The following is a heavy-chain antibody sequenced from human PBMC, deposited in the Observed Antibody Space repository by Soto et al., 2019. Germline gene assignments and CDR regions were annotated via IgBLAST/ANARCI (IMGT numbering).Heavy chain of an antibody. CDR3: ARQGAVSGASAILGY. CDR1: GGSFSGYY. V-gene: IGHV4-34*01. J-gene: IGHJ4*02. Sequence: QVQLQQWGAGLLKPSETLSLTCAVYGGSFSGYYWSWIRQPPGKGLEWIGKITHSGSTNYNPSLKSRLTISVDTSKNQFSLNLSSVTAADTAVYYCARQGAVSGASAILGYWGQGTLVTVSS. D-gene: IGHD6-19*01. CDR2: ITHSGST.